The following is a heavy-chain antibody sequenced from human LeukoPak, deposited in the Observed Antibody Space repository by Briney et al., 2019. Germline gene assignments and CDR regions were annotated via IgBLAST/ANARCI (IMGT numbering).Heavy chain of an antibody. J-gene: IGHJ4*02. Sequence: ASVKVSCKASGYTFTSYYMHWVRQAPGQGLEWMGWISAYNGNTNYAQKLQGRVTMTTDTSTSTAYMELRSLRSDDTAVYYCARVLYSGSYSPSDYWGQGTLVTVSS. V-gene: IGHV1-18*04. D-gene: IGHD1-26*01. CDR2: ISAYNGNT. CDR3: ARVLYSGSYSPSDY. CDR1: GYTFTSYY.